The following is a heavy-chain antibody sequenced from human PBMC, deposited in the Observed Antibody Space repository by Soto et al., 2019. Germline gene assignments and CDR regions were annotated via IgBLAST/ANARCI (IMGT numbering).Heavy chain of an antibody. Sequence: QVQLQESGPGLVKPSQTLSLTCTVSGGSISSGGYYWSWIRQHPGKGLEWIGYIYYSGSTYYNPSLKSRVTISVDTSKNPFSLKLSSVTAADTAVYYCARGILPRRFGFPSKVWFDPLGQGTLVTVSS. CDR3: ARGILPRRFGFPSKVWFDP. CDR1: GGSISSGGYY. V-gene: IGHV4-31*03. J-gene: IGHJ5*02. CDR2: IYYSGST. D-gene: IGHD3-10*01.